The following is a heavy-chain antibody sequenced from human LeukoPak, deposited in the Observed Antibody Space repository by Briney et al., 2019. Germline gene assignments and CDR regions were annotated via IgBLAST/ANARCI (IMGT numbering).Heavy chain of an antibody. D-gene: IGHD3-10*01. Sequence: GGSLRLSCAAFGFTFSSYAMSWVRQAPGKGLEWVSAISGSGGSTYYADSVKGRFTISRDNSKNTLYLQMNSLRAEDTAVYYCAKEFRDRGAGSYYNDIWGQGTMVTVSS. CDR1: GFTFSSYA. CDR3: AKEFRDRGAGSYYNDI. J-gene: IGHJ3*02. CDR2: ISGSGGST. V-gene: IGHV3-23*01.